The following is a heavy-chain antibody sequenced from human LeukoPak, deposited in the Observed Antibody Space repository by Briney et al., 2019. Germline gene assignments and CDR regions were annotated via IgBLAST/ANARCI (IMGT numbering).Heavy chain of an antibody. J-gene: IGHJ5*02. CDR1: GYTFGTYN. CDR2: VSPNSDAT. CDR3: ARGVRNWFDP. V-gene: IGHV1-2*02. Sequence: ASVKVSCKASGYTFGTYNIHWVRQAPGQGLEWMGWVSPNSDATNYVQKFQGRVTMTRDTSINTAYMELSRLTSDDTAMYFCARGVRNWFDPWGQGTLVTVSS.